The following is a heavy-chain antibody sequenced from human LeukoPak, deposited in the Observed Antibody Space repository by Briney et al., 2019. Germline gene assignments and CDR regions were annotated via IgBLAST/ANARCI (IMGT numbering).Heavy chain of an antibody. CDR1: GFTFSSYG. CDR2: ISGSGGST. V-gene: IGHV3-23*01. CDR3: ARAILDYYYGSGNYYMDV. D-gene: IGHD3-10*01. J-gene: IGHJ6*03. Sequence: PGGSLRLSCAASGFTFSSYGMSWVRQAPGKGLEWVSAISGSGGSTYYADSVKGRFTISRDNSKNTLYLQMNSLRAEDTALYYCARAILDYYYGSGNYYMDVWGKGTTVTVSS.